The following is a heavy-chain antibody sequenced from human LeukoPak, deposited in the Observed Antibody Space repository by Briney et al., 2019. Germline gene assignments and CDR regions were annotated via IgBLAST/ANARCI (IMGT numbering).Heavy chain of an antibody. CDR3: ARASGGYYYDSSGYSRSRYFDY. D-gene: IGHD3-22*01. J-gene: IGHJ4*02. CDR1: GYTFTSYY. CDR2: IIPIFGTA. Sequence: ASVKVSCKASGYTFTSYYMHWVRQAPGQGLEWMGGIIPIFGTANYAQKFQGRVTITADKSTSTAYMELSSLRSEDTAVYYCARASGGYYYDSSGYSRSRYFDYWGQGTLVTVSS. V-gene: IGHV1-69*06.